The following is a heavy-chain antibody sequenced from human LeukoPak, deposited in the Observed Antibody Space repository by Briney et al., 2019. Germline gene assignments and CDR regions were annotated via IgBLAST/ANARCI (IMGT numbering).Heavy chain of an antibody. D-gene: IGHD6-19*01. CDR2: IYTSGST. V-gene: IGHV4-61*02. Sequence: SETLSLTCTVSGGSISSGSYYWSWIRQPAGKGLEWIGRIYTSGSTNYNPSLKSRVTISVDTSKNQFSLKLSSVTAADTAVYYCARSDRWLVPPDAFDIWGQGTMVTVSS. CDR3: ARSDRWLVPPDAFDI. CDR1: GGSISSGSYY. J-gene: IGHJ3*02.